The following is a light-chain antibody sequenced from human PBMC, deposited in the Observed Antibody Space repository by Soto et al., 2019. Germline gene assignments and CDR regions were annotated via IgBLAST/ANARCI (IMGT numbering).Light chain of an antibody. V-gene: IGLV2-14*01. CDR3: SSYTSSSLYV. CDR2: DVS. J-gene: IGLJ1*01. CDR1: SHDVGGYNY. Sequence: QSALTQPASVSGSPGQSITISCTGPSHDVGGYNYVSWYQQHPGKAPKLMIYDVSNRPSGVSNRFSGSKSGNTAALTISGLQAEDEADYYCSSYTSSSLYVFGPGTKLTVL.